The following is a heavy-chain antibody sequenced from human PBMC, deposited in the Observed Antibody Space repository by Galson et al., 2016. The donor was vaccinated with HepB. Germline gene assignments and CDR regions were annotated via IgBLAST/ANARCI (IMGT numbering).Heavy chain of an antibody. Sequence: PALVKPTQTLTLTCSFSGFSLKTSGMRVSRIRQPPGKALEWLARIDWDDDKFYSPSLKSRLTITKDTSKNRVVLTMTNMDPVDTATYYCVHIVHSGSYYYFAYWGQGTLVTVSS. CDR1: GFSLKTSGMR. CDR3: VHIVHSGSYYYFAY. J-gene: IGHJ4*02. D-gene: IGHD1-26*01. CDR2: IDWDDDK. V-gene: IGHV2-5*08.